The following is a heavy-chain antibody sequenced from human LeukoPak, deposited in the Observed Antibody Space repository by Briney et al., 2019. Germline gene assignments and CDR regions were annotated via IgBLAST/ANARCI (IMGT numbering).Heavy chain of an antibody. CDR1: GFTFSSYA. D-gene: IGHD2-2*01. V-gene: IGHV3-30*04. CDR2: ISYDGSYK. Sequence: PGGSLRLSCAASGFTFSSYAMHWVRQAPGKGLEWVAIISYDGSYKYYADSVKGRITISRDNSKNTLYLQVKSLRAEDTAVYYCAREFCSTTSCYFDYWGQGTLVTVSS. J-gene: IGHJ4*02. CDR3: AREFCSTTSCYFDY.